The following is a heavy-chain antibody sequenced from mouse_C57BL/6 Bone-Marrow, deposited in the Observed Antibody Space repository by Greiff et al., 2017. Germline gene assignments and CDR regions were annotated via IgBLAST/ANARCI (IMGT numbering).Heavy chain of an antibody. D-gene: IGHD2-5*01. V-gene: IGHV1-26*01. CDR2: INPNNGGT. CDR1: GYTFTDYY. J-gene: IGHJ4*01. Sequence: EVQLQQSGPELVKPGASVKISCKASGYTFTDYYMNWVKQSHGKSLEWIGDINPNNGGTSYNQKFKGKATLTVDKSSSTAYMELRSLTSEDSAVYYCARGAYYSNFYYAMDYWGQGTSVTVSS. CDR3: ARGAYYSNFYYAMDY.